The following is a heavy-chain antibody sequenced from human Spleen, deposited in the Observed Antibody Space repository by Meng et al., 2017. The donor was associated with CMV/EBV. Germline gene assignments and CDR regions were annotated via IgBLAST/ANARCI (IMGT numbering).Heavy chain of an antibody. V-gene: IGHV4-34*01. CDR3: ARGGPYIGVVPAAIWWFDP. D-gene: IGHD2-2*01. CDR2: INHSGST. Sequence: SETLSLTCAVYGGSFSGYYWSWIRQPPGKGLEWIGEINHSGSTNYNPSLKSRVTISVDTSKNQFSPKLSSVTAADTAVYYCARGGPYIGVVPAAIWWFDPWGQGTLVTVSS. J-gene: IGHJ5*02. CDR1: GGSFSGYY.